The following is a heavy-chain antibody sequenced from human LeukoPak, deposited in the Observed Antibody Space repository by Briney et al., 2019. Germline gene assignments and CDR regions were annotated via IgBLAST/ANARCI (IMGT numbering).Heavy chain of an antibody. V-gene: IGHV4-61*02. CDR2: IYTSGST. D-gene: IGHD2-15*01. CDR1: GGSISSGSYY. Sequence: PSETLSLTCTVSGGSISSGSYYWSWIRQPAGKGLEWIVRIYTSGSTNYNPSLKSRVTISVDTSKNQFSLKLSSVTAADTAVYYCARVAGWIVVVVAATHGAFDIWGQGTLVTVSS. CDR3: ARVAGWIVVVVAATHGAFDI. J-gene: IGHJ4*02.